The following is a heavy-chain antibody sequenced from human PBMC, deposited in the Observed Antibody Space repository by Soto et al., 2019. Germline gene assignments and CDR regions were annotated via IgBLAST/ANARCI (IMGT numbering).Heavy chain of an antibody. D-gene: IGHD3-10*01. J-gene: IGHJ4*02. CDR2: INHSGST. Sequence: QVQLQQWGAGLLKPSETLSLTCAVYGGSFSGYYWSWIRQPPGKGLEWIGEINHSGSTNYNPSLKSRVTISVDTSKNQFSLKLSSVTAADTAVYYCARADYYGSGNLDYWGQGTLVTVSS. CDR1: GGSFSGYY. V-gene: IGHV4-34*01. CDR3: ARADYYGSGNLDY.